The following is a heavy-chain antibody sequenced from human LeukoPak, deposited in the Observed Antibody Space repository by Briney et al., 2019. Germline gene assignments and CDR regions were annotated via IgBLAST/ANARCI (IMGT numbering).Heavy chain of an antibody. J-gene: IGHJ5*02. CDR3: ARFSRFTGYNWFDP. CDR1: GGSISSGGYY. D-gene: IGHD3-3*01. V-gene: IGHV4-31*03. CDR2: IYYSGST. Sequence: SETLSLTCTVSGGSISSGGYYWSWIRQHPGKGLEWIGYIYYSGSTNYNPSLKSRVTISVDTSKNQFSLKLSSVTAADTAVYYCARFSRFTGYNWFDPWGQGTLVTVSS.